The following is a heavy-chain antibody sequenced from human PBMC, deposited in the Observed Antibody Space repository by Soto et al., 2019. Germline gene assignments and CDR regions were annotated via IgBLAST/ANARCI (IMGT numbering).Heavy chain of an antibody. J-gene: IGHJ6*02. Sequence: SETLSLTCTVSGGSISSGDYYWSWIRQPPGKGQEWIGYIYYSGSTYYNPSLKSRVTISVDTSKNQFSLKLSSVTAADTAVYYCAKEPVSITIFGVNGMDVGGQGTTVTVSS. V-gene: IGHV4-30-4*01. CDR1: GGSISSGDYY. D-gene: IGHD3-3*01. CDR3: AKEPVSITIFGVNGMDV. CDR2: IYYSGST.